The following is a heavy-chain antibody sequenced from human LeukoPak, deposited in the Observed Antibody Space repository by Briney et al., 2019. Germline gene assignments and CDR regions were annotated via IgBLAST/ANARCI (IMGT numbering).Heavy chain of an antibody. CDR3: ARLVNYAYVWGSYRDTYYFDY. V-gene: IGHV4-39*01. J-gene: IGHJ4*02. CDR2: IYYSGRT. D-gene: IGHD3-16*02. CDR1: GGSISSSSYY. Sequence: SETLSLTCTVSGGSISSSSYYWGWMRQPPGKGMEWLGSIYYSGRTYYHPSLKSRVTTSLDTSKTQFSVKLSSVTAADTAVYYCARLVNYAYVWGSYRDTYYFDYWGQGTLVTVSS.